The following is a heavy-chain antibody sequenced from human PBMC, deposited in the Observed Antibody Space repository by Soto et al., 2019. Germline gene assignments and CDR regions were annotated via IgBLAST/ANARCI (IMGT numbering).Heavy chain of an antibody. CDR2: INPSGGST. V-gene: IGHV1-46*01. CDR3: ARDHYDSSGYCVY. CDR1: GYTFTTYY. J-gene: IGHJ4*02. Sequence: APVKVYRKASGYTFTTYYIHWVRQAPGQGLEWMGIINPSGGSTSYAQKFQGRVTMTRDTSTSTVYMELSSLRSEDTAVYYCARDHYDSSGYCVYWGQGTPVTVSS. D-gene: IGHD3-22*01.